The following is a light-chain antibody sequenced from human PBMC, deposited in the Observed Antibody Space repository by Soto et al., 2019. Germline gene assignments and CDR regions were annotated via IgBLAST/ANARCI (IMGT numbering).Light chain of an antibody. CDR1: QGISSY. Sequence: AIRMTQSPSSLSASTGDRVTITCRASQGISSYLAWYQQKPGKAPKLLIYAASTLQSGVQSRFSGSGSGTDFTLTISCLQSEDFANYYCQQYYSYPRTFGQGTKLEIK. V-gene: IGKV1-8*01. CDR2: AAS. J-gene: IGKJ2*01. CDR3: QQYYSYPRT.